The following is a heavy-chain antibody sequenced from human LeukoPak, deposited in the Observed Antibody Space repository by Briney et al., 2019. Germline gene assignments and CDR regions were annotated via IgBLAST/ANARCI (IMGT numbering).Heavy chain of an antibody. Sequence: GGSLRLSCAASGFTFSSYAMHWVRQAPGKGLEWVAVISYDGSNKYYADSVKGRFTISRDNSKNTLYQQMNSLRAEDTAVYYCAREAPTYYDFWSGRPPQGGMDVWGQGTTVTVSS. J-gene: IGHJ6*02. CDR2: ISYDGSNK. CDR3: AREAPTYYDFWSGRPPQGGMDV. V-gene: IGHV3-30-3*01. D-gene: IGHD3-3*01. CDR1: GFTFSSYA.